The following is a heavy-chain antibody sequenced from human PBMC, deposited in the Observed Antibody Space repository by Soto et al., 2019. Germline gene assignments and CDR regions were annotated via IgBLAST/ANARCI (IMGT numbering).Heavy chain of an antibody. Sequence: EVQLVESGGGLVQPGGSLRLSCAASGFTFSRHWMTWVRQAPGKGLEYVANIKEDGSQKYYVDSVKGRFTISRDNAKNSVYLQMNSLRAEDTALYYCARDTYGDYGQVLDYWGQGTLVTVSS. CDR2: IKEDGSQK. J-gene: IGHJ4*02. V-gene: IGHV3-7*01. D-gene: IGHD4-17*01. CDR3: ARDTYGDYGQVLDY. CDR1: GFTFSRHW.